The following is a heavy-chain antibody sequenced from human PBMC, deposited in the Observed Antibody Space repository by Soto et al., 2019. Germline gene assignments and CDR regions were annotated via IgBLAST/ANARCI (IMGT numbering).Heavy chain of an antibody. D-gene: IGHD3-22*01. J-gene: IGHJ5*02. CDR2: IYYSGST. CDR1: GGSISSGGYY. Sequence: PSETLSLTCTVSGGSISSGGYYWSWIRQHPGKGLEWIGYIYYSGSTYYNPSLKSRVTISVDTSKNQFSLKLRSVTAADTAVYYCAISSGYADWFDPWGQGNLVKVS. V-gene: IGHV4-31*03. CDR3: AISSGYADWFDP.